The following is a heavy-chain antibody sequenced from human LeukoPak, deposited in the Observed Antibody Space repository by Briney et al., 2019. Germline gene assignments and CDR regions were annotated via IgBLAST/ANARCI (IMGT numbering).Heavy chain of an antibody. D-gene: IGHD3-3*01. CDR3: TTDPSLELEWLLGVGYYYYYMDV. CDR2: IKSKTDGGTT. CDR1: GFTFSSYS. Sequence: GGSLRLSCAASGFTFSSYSMNWVRQAPGKGLEWVGRIKSKTDGGTTDYAAPVKGRFTISRDDSKNTLYLQMNSLKTEDTAVYYCTTDPSLELEWLLGVGYYYYYMDVWGKGTTVTVSS. J-gene: IGHJ6*03. V-gene: IGHV3-15*01.